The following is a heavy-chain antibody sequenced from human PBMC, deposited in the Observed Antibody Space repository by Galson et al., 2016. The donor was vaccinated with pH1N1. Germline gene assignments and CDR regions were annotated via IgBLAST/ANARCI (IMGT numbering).Heavy chain of an antibody. Sequence: SVKVSCKASGYTFTTYGIDWVRQAPGQGLEWMGWISTYTGNAKYAQKFQGRLTLTTDPFTNIAYMDLGSLTSDDTATYFCASRRILECSGASCFLDSWGQGTLVTVSS. CDR3: ASRRILECSGASCFLDS. CDR2: ISTYTGNA. CDR1: GYTFTTYG. V-gene: IGHV1-18*01. D-gene: IGHD2-15*01. J-gene: IGHJ4*02.